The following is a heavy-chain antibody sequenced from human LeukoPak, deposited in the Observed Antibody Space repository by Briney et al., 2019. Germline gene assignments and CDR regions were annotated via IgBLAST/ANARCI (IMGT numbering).Heavy chain of an antibody. D-gene: IGHD4-17*01. Sequence: SETLSLTCTVSGGSISSGDYYWSWIRQPPGKGLEWIGYIYYSGSTYYNPSLKSRVTISVDTSKNQFSLKLSSVTAADTAVYYCARVSYGDYANFDYWGQGTLVTVSS. J-gene: IGHJ4*02. V-gene: IGHV4-30-4*01. CDR3: ARVSYGDYANFDY. CDR2: IYYSGST. CDR1: GGSISSGDYY.